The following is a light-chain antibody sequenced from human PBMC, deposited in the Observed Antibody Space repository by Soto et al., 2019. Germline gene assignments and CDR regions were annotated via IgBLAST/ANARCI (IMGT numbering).Light chain of an antibody. J-gene: IGKJ1*01. CDR2: GVS. CDR3: QPYASSPWT. V-gene: IGKV3-20*01. CDR1: QSVRSSY. Sequence: EIGLTQSPATLSLSPGERATLSCRASQSVRSSYLAWYQQKLGQAPRLLIYGVSNRATGIPDTFSGTGSGTDLKLTIRRPESKDCAVYYCQPYASSPWTFGQGTKVDI.